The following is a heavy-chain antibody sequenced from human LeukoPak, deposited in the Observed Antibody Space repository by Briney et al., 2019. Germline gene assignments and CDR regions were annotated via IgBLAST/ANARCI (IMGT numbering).Heavy chain of an antibody. J-gene: IGHJ4*02. D-gene: IGHD2-2*01. CDR2: IYPADSDT. Sequence: GESLKISCKGSGYSFTNYWIGWVRQMPGKGLEWMGIIYPADSDTRYSPSFQGQVTISVDKSINTAYLQWISLKASDTAIYYCVRAQYGDYWGQGTLVTVSS. V-gene: IGHV5-51*01. CDR3: VRAQYGDY. CDR1: GYSFTNYW.